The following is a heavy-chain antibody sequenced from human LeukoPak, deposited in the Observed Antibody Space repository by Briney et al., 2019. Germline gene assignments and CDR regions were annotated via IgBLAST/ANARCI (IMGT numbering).Heavy chain of an antibody. CDR2: IYHSGST. CDR3: ANLRGYSYGRFDY. J-gene: IGHJ4*02. D-gene: IGHD5-18*01. CDR1: GCSISSGYY. Sequence: SETLSLTCAVSGCSISSGYYWGWIRQPPGKGLEWIGSIYHSGSTYYNPSLKSRVTISVDTSKNQFSLKLSSVTAADTAVYYCANLRGYSYGRFDYWGQGTLVTVSS. V-gene: IGHV4-38-2*01.